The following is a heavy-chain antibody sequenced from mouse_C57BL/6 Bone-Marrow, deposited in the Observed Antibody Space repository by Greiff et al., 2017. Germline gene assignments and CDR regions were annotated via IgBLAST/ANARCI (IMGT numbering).Heavy chain of an antibody. CDR3: ARHEVTPY. Sequence: EVMLVESGGGLVQPGGSLKLSCAASGFTFSDYYMYWVRQTPEQRLEWVAYISNGGGSTYYPDTVKGRFTISRDNAKNTLYLQMSRLKSEDTAMYYCARHEVTPYWGQGTLVTVSA. J-gene: IGHJ3*01. CDR1: GFTFSDYY. D-gene: IGHD2-2*01. V-gene: IGHV5-12*01. CDR2: ISNGGGST.